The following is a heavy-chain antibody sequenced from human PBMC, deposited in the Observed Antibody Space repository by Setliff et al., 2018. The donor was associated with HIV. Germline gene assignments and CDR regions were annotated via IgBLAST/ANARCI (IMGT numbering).Heavy chain of an antibody. CDR2: IYTSGST. CDR3: ARSDVLEFLEWSPEGCFDP. V-gene: IGHV4-61*02. J-gene: IGHJ5*02. D-gene: IGHD3-3*02. CDR1: GGSISSGSYY. Sequence: SETLSLTCTVSGGSISSGSYYWNWIRQPAGKGLEWIGRIYTSGSTNYNPSLKSRVTISVDTSKNQFSLKLSSVTAADTAVYYCARSDVLEFLEWSPEGCFDPWGQGTLVTVSS.